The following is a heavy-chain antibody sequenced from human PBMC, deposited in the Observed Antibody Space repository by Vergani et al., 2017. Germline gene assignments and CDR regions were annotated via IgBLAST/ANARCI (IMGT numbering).Heavy chain of an antibody. V-gene: IGHV1-58*02. J-gene: IGHJ4*02. CDR3: AAVGNSGSSDY. D-gene: IGHD1-26*01. CDR1: GFTFTSSA. CDR2: IVVGSGNT. Sequence: QMQLVQSGPEVKKPGTSVKVSCKASGFTFTSSAMQGVRQARGQRLGWVGWIVVGSGNTNYAQKFQERVTITRDMSTSTAYMELSSLRSEATAVYYCAAVGNSGSSDYWGQGTLVTVSS.